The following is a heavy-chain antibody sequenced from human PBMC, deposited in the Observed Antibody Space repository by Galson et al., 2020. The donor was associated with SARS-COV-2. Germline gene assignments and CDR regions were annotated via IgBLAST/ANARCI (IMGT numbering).Heavy chain of an antibody. Sequence: SETLSLTCTVSSGSVTGYFWSWIRQPPGKGLEWIGYIHYTGTTTYNPSLRSRVTISVDTSNNQFSLKMVAMTAADTAVYFCARHAQVELNKEGCDPWGQGALVTVSS. J-gene: IGHJ5*02. D-gene: IGHD1-26*01. CDR1: SGSVTGYF. CDR2: IHYTGTT. CDR3: ARHAQVELNKEGCDP. V-gene: IGHV4-59*08.